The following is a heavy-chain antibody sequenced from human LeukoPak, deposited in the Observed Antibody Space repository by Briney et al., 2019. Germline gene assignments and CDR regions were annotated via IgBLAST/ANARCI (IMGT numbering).Heavy chain of an antibody. Sequence: PGGSLRLSCAASGFSFTSYGIIWVRQAPGKGLEWVSGISGSGGSTYNADSVKGRFTISRDNSTNTLFLQMNSLRAEDTAAYYCAKSTSSWYGGPFDLWGRGTMVTVSS. J-gene: IGHJ3*01. CDR1: GFSFTSYG. CDR2: ISGSGGST. D-gene: IGHD6-13*01. CDR3: AKSTSSWYGGPFDL. V-gene: IGHV3-23*01.